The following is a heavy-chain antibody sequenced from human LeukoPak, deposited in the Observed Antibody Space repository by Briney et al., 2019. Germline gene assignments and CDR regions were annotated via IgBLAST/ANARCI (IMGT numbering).Heavy chain of an antibody. Sequence: SETLSLTCTVSGGSISSYYWSWIRQPPGKGLEWIGYIYYSGSTYYNPSLKSRVTISVDTSKNQFSLKLSSVTAADTAVYYCARADGQPELLFDYWGQGTLVTVSS. J-gene: IGHJ4*02. CDR3: ARADGQPELLFDY. V-gene: IGHV4-59*08. CDR1: GGSISSYY. CDR2: IYYSGST. D-gene: IGHD1-14*01.